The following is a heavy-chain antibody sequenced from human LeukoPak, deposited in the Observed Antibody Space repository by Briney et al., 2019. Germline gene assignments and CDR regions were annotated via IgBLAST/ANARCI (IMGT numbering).Heavy chain of an antibody. V-gene: IGHV3-33*08. CDR3: VLGAYWNDDKNAFHI. J-gene: IGHJ3*02. CDR1: EFTFSNYG. CDR2: VASDGKDK. Sequence: GGSLRLSCAATEFTFSNYGMHWVRQAPGKGLEWVAVVASDGKDKRYADSVKGRFTISRENAKKSAYLQMSSLSAGDTAVYFCVLGAYWNDDKNAFHIWGPGTMVTVSS. D-gene: IGHD1-1*01.